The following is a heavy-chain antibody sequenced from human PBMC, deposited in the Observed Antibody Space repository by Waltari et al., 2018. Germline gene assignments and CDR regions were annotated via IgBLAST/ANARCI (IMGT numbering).Heavy chain of an antibody. CDR3: ARGDGSSGLDY. J-gene: IGHJ4*02. V-gene: IGHV3-21*01. Sequence: EVQLVESGGGLVKPGGSLRLSCPASGFTFSNYRMNWVRQDPGKGLEWVSFISSSTSYINDADSVRGRFNISRDNARNSLYLQMNSLRADDTAVYYCARGDGSSGLDYWGQGILVTVSS. CDR1: GFTFSNYR. CDR2: ISSSTSYI. D-gene: IGHD6-19*01.